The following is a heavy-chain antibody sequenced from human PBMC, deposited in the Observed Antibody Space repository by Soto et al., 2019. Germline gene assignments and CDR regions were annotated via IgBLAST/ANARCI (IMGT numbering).Heavy chain of an antibody. CDR2: ISYDGANK. CDR3: AKPYCIFNSCFDNWCDP. D-gene: IGHD3-3*01. Sequence: QVQLVESGGGVVQPGRTLRLSCAPSGFTFSSYGIHWVRQAPGKGLEWVALISYDGANKYYADSVKGRFTISRDNYKNTLYLQMNSLTPEDTAVYYCAKPYCIFNSCFDNWCDPWGQGTLVTVSS. V-gene: IGHV3-30*18. J-gene: IGHJ5*02. CDR1: GFTFSSYG.